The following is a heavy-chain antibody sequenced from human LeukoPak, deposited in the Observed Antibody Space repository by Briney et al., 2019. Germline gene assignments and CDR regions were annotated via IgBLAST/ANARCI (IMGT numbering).Heavy chain of an antibody. CDR3: VVQLERRGYYYYYMDV. V-gene: IGHV4-34*01. Sequence: PSETLSLTCAVYGGSFSGYYWSWIRQPPGKGLEWIGEINHSGSTNYNPSLKSRVTISVDTSKNQFSLKLSSVTAADTAVYYCVVQLERRGYYYYYMDVWGKGTTVTVSS. CDR2: INHSGST. J-gene: IGHJ6*03. CDR1: GGSFSGYY. D-gene: IGHD1-1*01.